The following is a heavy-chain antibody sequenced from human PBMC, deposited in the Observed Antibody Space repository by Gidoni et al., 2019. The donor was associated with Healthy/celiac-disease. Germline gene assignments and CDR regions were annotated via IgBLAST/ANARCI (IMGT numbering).Heavy chain of an antibody. Sequence: EVQLVESGGGLVKPVGSLRLSCAASGFTFSSYSMNWVRQAPGKGLEWGSSSSSSSSYIYYADSVKGRFTISRDNAKNSLYLQMNSLRAEDTAVYYCARGGRYYDSSGYSGYYYGMDVWGQGTTVTVSS. V-gene: IGHV3-21*01. CDR3: ARGGRYYDSSGYSGYYYGMDV. J-gene: IGHJ6*02. D-gene: IGHD3-22*01. CDR1: GFTFSSYS. CDR2: SSSSSSYI.